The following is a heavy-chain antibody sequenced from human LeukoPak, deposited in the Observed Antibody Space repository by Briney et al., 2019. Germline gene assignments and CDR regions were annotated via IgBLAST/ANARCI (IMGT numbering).Heavy chain of an antibody. Sequence: GGSLRLSCAASGFNFSSYNMNWVRQAPGKGLEWVSSISNVDSYIYYADSLKGRFTISRDNAKNSLYLQMNSLRAEDTAVYYCARGGYSHGNDAFDIWGQGTMVSVSS. D-gene: IGHD5-18*01. CDR1: GFNFSSYN. CDR2: ISNVDSYI. V-gene: IGHV3-21*01. J-gene: IGHJ3*02. CDR3: ARGGYSHGNDAFDI.